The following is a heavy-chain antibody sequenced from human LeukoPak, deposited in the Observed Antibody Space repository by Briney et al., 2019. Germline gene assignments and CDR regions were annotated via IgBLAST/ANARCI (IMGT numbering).Heavy chain of an antibody. CDR2: ISYDGSNK. V-gene: IGHV3-30-3*01. D-gene: IGHD2-2*01. J-gene: IGHJ5*02. CDR1: GFTFSSYA. CDR3: ARDLDSIGYQLLLSPNWFDP. Sequence: GGSLRLSCAASGFTFSSYAVHWVRQAPGKGLEWVAVISYDGSNKYYADSVKGRFTISRDNSKNTPYLQMNSLRAEDTAVYYCARDLDSIGYQLLLSPNWFDPWGQGTLVTVSS.